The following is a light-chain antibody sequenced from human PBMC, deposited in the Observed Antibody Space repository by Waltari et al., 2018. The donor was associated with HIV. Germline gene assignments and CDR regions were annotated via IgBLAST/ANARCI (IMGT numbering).Light chain of an antibody. CDR3: QVWDTGSDQVV. V-gene: IGLV3-21*02. J-gene: IGLJ2*01. CDR2: DES. Sequence: SYVLTQPPSESVPPGQTARAACGGKDIGSKTVHWYQQRPGQAPVLVVYDESDRPSGIPERISGANTENIAILTISSVEGGDEADYYCQVWDTGSDQVVFGGGTKLTVL. CDR1: DIGSKT.